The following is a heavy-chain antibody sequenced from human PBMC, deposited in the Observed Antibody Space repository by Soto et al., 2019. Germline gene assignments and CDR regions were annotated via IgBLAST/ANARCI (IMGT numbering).Heavy chain of an antibody. J-gene: IGHJ5*02. CDR1: GFTFSSYW. CDR3: ARDPTYCSSTSCYDHVNWFDP. Sequence: GGSLRLSCAASGFTFSSYWMHWVRQAPGRGLVWVSLIISDGSSTSYADSVKGRFTISRDNAKNTLFLQMNSLRAEYTAVYYCARDPTYCSSTSCYDHVNWFDPWGQGTLVTVSS. CDR2: IISDGSST. D-gene: IGHD2-2*01. V-gene: IGHV3-74*01.